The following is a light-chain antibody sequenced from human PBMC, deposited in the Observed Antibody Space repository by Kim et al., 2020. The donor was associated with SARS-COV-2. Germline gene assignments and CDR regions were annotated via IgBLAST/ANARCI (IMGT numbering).Light chain of an antibody. V-gene: IGLV3-1*01. CDR2: QDT. CDR3: QAWDSGITYV. Sequence: PGQPASITCSGDKLGVKYVCWYQQKPGQSPVLVIYQDTKRPSGIPGRFSGSKSGNTATLTIGGTQAMDEADYYCQAWDSGITYVFGTGTKVTVL. J-gene: IGLJ1*01. CDR1: KLGVKY.